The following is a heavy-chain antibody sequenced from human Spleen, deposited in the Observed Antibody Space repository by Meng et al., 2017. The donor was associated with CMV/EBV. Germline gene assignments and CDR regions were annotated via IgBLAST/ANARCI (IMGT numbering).Heavy chain of an antibody. J-gene: IGHJ6*02. Sequence: QTLSLTCAASGFIFSSYSMTWVRQAPGKGLEWVGFIRSKAYGGTTEYAASVKGRFTISRDDSKSIAYLQMNSLKTEDTAVYYCTRDCSSTSCYRGYYGMDVWGQGTTVTVSS. V-gene: IGHV3-49*02. CDR2: IRSKAYGGTT. CDR1: GFIFSSYS. D-gene: IGHD2-2*01. CDR3: TRDCSSTSCYRGYYGMDV.